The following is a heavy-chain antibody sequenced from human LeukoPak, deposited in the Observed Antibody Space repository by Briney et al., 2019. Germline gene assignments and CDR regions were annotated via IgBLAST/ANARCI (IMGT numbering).Heavy chain of an antibody. CDR1: GGSFSGYY. CDR3: ARSTWNFDY. J-gene: IGHJ4*02. CDR2: INHSGST. V-gene: IGHV4-34*01. D-gene: IGHD2-2*01. Sequence: SETLSLTCAVYGGSFSGYYWSWIRQPPGKGLEWIGEINHSGSTNYNPSLKSRVTISVDTSKNRFSLKLSSVTAADTAVYYCARSTWNFDYWGQGTLVTVSS.